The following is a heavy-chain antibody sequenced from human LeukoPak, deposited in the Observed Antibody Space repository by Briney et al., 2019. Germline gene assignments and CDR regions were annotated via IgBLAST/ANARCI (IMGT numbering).Heavy chain of an antibody. J-gene: IGHJ3*02. CDR3: ARTHCTNGVCPKMSSLKAFDI. D-gene: IGHD2-8*01. Sequence: SVKVSCKASGGTFSSYAISWVRQAPGQGLERMGGIIPIFGTANYAQKFQGRVTITTDESTSTAYMELSSLRSEDTAVYYCARTHCTNGVCPKMSSLKAFDIWGQGTMVTVSS. CDR2: IIPIFGTA. CDR1: GGTFSSYA. V-gene: IGHV1-69*05.